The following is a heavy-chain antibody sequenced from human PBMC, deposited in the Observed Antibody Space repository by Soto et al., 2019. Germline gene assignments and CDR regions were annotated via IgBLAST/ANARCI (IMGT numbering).Heavy chain of an antibody. V-gene: IGHV4-4*07. J-gene: IGHJ4*02. CDR1: GGSVNSYW. D-gene: IGHD3-10*01. CDR3: ARDIGSYAYGEGY. CDR2: VYSSGTT. Sequence: SETLSLTCSVSGGSVNSYWWSWIRQPAGKGLEWIGRVYSSGTTDYNPSLNSRATLSVETSKNQFSLKLSSVTAADTAVYYCARDIGSYAYGEGYWGQGIQVTVSS.